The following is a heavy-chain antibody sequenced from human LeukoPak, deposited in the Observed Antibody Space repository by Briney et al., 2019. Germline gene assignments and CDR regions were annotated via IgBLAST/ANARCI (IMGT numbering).Heavy chain of an antibody. CDR2: IYYSGST. D-gene: IGHD5-24*01. J-gene: IGHJ6*02. Sequence: SETLSLTCTVSGGSVSSGSYYWSWIRQPPGKGLEWIGYIYYSGSTNYNPSLKSRVTISVDTSKNQFSLKLSSVTAAGTAVYYCARDDGYYGMDVWGQGTTVTVSS. V-gene: IGHV4-61*01. CDR1: GGSVSSGSYY. CDR3: ARDDGYYGMDV.